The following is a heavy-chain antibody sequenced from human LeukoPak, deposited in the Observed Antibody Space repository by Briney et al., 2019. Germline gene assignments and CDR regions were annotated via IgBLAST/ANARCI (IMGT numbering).Heavy chain of an antibody. J-gene: IGHJ6*02. Sequence: GGSLRLSCTASGFTFGDFAMSWVRQAPGKGLEWVTFIRSQASGGTTEYAASVEGRFTISRDDSKSIAYLQMNSLRTEDTAVYFCTRDRRYYYGSGSLYYYAMDVWGRGTTVTVSS. CDR1: GFTFGDFA. CDR2: IRSQASGGTT. V-gene: IGHV3-49*04. D-gene: IGHD3-10*01. CDR3: TRDRRYYYGSGSLYYYAMDV.